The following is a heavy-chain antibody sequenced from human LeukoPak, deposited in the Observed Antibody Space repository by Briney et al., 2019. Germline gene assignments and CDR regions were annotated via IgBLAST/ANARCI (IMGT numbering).Heavy chain of an antibody. CDR2: INHSGST. V-gene: IGHV4-34*01. D-gene: IGHD3-10*01. J-gene: IGHJ4*02. CDR1: GGSFSGYY. CDR3: ARGRVGYGSGSYQLFHLDY. Sequence: SETLSLTCAVSGGSFSGYYWSWIRQPPGKGLEWIGEINHSGSTNYNPSLKSRVTISVDTSKNQFSLKLSSVTAADTAVYYCARGRVGYGSGSYQLFHLDYWGQGTLVTVSS.